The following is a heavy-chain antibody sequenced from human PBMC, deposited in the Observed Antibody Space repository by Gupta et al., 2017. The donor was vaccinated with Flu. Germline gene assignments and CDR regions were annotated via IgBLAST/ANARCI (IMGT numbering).Heavy chain of an antibody. D-gene: IGHD4-4*01. CDR1: GVTFSRSW. J-gene: IGHJ4*02. CDR3: ARDRAYNCFDY. V-gene: IGHV3-7*01. Sequence: EVQLVESGGGLVQPGGSLRLPCEASGVTFSRSWMTWVRQAPGKGLEGVANINEDGSTKNYVDSVMGRFTISRDNAKNSLFLQMDSLRAEDTAVYYCARDRAYNCFDYWGQGTLVTVSS. CDR2: INEDGSTK.